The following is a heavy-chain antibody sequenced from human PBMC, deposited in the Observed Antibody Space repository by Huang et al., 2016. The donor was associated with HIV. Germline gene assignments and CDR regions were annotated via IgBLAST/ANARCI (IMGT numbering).Heavy chain of an antibody. D-gene: IGHD3-10*01. CDR1: GFSFSDFG. CDR2: ISYEGRNK. CDR3: AKDRRAYYYGSGIEY. V-gene: IGHV3-30*18. J-gene: IGHJ4*02. Sequence: QVQLVESGGGVVEPGRSLRVSCAASGFSFSDFGMHWVSQAPGKGRGWGAVISYEGRNKFYADSVKGRFTISRDNSKNTVYLQRNSLRAGDTAVYYCAKDRRAYYYGSGIEYWGQGARVTVSS.